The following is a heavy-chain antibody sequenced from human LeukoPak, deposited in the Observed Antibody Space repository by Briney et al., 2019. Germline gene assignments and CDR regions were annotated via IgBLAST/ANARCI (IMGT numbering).Heavy chain of an antibody. CDR1: GFTFSRYW. D-gene: IGHD2-15*01. CDR3: ARDALGYCSGGSCYSGVYY. V-gene: IGHV3-7*01. J-gene: IGHJ4*02. Sequence: PGGSLRLSCAASGFTFSRYWMSCVRQAPGKGLEWVANIKQDGSEKYYVDSVKGRFTISRDNAKNSLYLQMNSLRAEDTAVYYCARDALGYCSGGSCYSGVYYWGQGTLVTVSS. CDR2: IKQDGSEK.